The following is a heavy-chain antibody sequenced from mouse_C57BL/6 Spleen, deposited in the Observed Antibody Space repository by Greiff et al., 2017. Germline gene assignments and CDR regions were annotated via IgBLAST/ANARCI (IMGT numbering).Heavy chain of an antibody. D-gene: IGHD4-1*01. V-gene: IGHV10-1*01. CDR2: IRSKSNNYAT. CDR1: GFSFNTYA. J-gene: IGHJ4*01. CDR3: VRGAGTLYAMDY. Sequence: EVKVVDSGGGLVQPKGSLKLSCAASGFSFNTYAMNWVRQAPGTGLEWFARIRSKSNNYATYYADSVKDRFTISRDDSESMLYMQMNNLKTEDTAMYYWVRGAGTLYAMDYWGQGTSVTVSS.